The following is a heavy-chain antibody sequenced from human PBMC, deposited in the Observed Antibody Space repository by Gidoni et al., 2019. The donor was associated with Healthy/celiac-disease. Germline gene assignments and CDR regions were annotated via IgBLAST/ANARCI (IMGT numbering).Heavy chain of an antibody. D-gene: IGHD5-12*01. CDR2: ISSSSSTI. CDR3: ARRGRWLQLQGFDD. J-gene: IGHJ4*02. V-gene: IGHV3-48*01. CDR1: GFTFSSYS. Sequence: EVQLVESGGGLVQPGGSLRLSCAASGFTFSSYSMNWVRQAPGKGLERVSYISSSSSTIYYADSVKGRFTISRDNAKNSLYLQMNSLRAEDTAVYYCARRGRWLQLQGFDDWGQGTLVTVSS.